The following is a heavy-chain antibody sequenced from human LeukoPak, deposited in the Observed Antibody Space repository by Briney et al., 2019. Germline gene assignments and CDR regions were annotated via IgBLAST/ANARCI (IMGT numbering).Heavy chain of an antibody. V-gene: IGHV1-2*02. Sequence: ASVKVSCKASGYTFTSYYMHWVRQAPGQGLEWMGWINPNSGGTNYAQKFQGRVTMTRDTFISTAYMELSRLRSDDTAVYYCATRYCSSTSCYTFYFQHWGQGTLVTVSS. J-gene: IGHJ1*01. CDR2: INPNSGGT. CDR3: ATRYCSSTSCYTFYFQH. CDR1: GYTFTSYY. D-gene: IGHD2-2*02.